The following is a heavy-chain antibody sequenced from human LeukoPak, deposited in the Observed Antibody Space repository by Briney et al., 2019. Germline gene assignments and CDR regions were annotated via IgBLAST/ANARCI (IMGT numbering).Heavy chain of an antibody. CDR2: ISSSSSYI. Sequence: GGSLRLSCAASGFIVSDNYMSWVRQAPGKGMEWVSSISSSSSYIYYADSVKGRFTISRDNAKNSLYLQMNSLRAEDTAVYYCARDSVVRVERADYWGQGTLVTVSS. CDR1: GFIVSDNY. J-gene: IGHJ4*02. V-gene: IGHV3-21*04. D-gene: IGHD3-3*01. CDR3: ARDSVVRVERADY.